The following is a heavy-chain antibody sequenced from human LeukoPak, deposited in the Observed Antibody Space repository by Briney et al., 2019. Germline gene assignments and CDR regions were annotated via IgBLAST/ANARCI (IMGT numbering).Heavy chain of an antibody. CDR1: GGSISSGGYY. CDR3: ARRGDYFFRA. D-gene: IGHD2-21*02. CDR2: INHSGST. J-gene: IGHJ4*02. V-gene: IGHV4-30-2*01. Sequence: SQTLSLTCAVSGGSISSGGYYWSWIRQPPGKGLEWIGEINHSGSTNYNPSLKSRVTISVDTSKNQSSLKLSSVTAADTAVYYCARRGDYFFRAWGQGTLVTVSS.